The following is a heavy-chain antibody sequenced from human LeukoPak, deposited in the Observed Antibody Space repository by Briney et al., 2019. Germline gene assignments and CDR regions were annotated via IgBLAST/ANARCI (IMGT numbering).Heavy chain of an antibody. CDR2: ISSSSSTI. J-gene: IGHJ4*02. Sequence: GGSLRLSCAASGFTFSSYGMTWVRQAPGKGLEWVSYISSSSSTIYYADSVKGRFTISRDNAKNSLYLQMNSLRAEDTAVYYCARGRYYYGSGSFAEDYWGQGTLVTVSS. V-gene: IGHV3-48*04. D-gene: IGHD3-10*01. CDR3: ARGRYYYGSGSFAEDY. CDR1: GFTFSSYG.